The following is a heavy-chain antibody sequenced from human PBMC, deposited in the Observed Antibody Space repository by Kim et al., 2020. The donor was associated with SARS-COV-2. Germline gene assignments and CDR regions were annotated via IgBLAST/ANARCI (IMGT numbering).Heavy chain of an antibody. CDR2: GST. V-gene: IGHV3-23*01. J-gene: IGHJ4*02. CDR3: ANGGISLDY. Sequence: GSTYYADSVKGRFTISRDNSKNTLYLQMNSLRAEDTAVYDCANGGISLDYWGQGTLVTVSS.